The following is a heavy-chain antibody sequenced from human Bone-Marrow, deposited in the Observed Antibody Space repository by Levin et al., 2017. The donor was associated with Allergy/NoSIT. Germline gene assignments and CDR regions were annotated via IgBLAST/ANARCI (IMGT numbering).Heavy chain of an antibody. Sequence: GGSLRLSCIVSGFTFSGHWMTWVRQAPGKGLEWVASIKEDGSEKYYVDSVKGRFTISRDNAKNSLYLQLTSLRADDTAVYYCARNGRSTGWGGISNYYGFDVWGQGTTFSVSS. J-gene: IGHJ6*01. CDR2: IKEDGSEK. D-gene: IGHD6-19*01. CDR3: ARNGRSTGWGGISNYYGFDV. CDR1: GFTFSGHW. V-gene: IGHV3-7*01.